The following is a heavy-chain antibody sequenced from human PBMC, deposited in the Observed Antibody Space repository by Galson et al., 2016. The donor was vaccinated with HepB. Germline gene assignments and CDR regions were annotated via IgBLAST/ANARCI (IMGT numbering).Heavy chain of an antibody. CDR1: GFTFSSYS. CDR3: ARDTEGGDYDIYHFDY. Sequence: SLRLSCAASGFTFSSYSMNWVRQAPGKGLEWVSSIDTSRSYIYSADSVKGRFTTSRDNAKNSLYLQMNSLRAEDTAVYYCARDTEGGDYDIYHFDYWGQGTLVTVSS. D-gene: IGHD4-17*01. J-gene: IGHJ4*02. V-gene: IGHV3-21*01. CDR2: IDTSRSYI.